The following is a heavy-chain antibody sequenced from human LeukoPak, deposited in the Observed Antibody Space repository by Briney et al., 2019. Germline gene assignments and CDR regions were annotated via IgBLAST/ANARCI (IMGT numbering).Heavy chain of an antibody. V-gene: IGHV4-39*01. CDR2: IYYSGST. D-gene: IGHD6-13*01. Sequence: PSETLSLTCTVSGGSISSSSYYWGWIRQPPGKGLEWIGSIYYSGSTYYNPSLKSRVTISVDTSKNQFSLKLSSVTAADTAVYYCARPLSSSWYFDYWGQGTLVTVSS. J-gene: IGHJ4*02. CDR3: ARPLSSSWYFDY. CDR1: GGSISSSSYY.